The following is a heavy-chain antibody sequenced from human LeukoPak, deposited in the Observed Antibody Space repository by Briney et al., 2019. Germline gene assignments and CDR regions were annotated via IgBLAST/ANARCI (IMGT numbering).Heavy chain of an antibody. CDR1: GFTFRSYN. CDR2: ISSSSSYI. J-gene: IGHJ4*02. CDR3: ARDSSGWPKYYFDY. Sequence: GGSLRLSXAASGFTFRSYNMNWVRQAPGKGLEWVSSISSSSSYIYYADSVKGRFTISRDNAKNSLYLQMNSLRAEDTAVYYCARDSSGWPKYYFDYWGQGTLVTVSS. V-gene: IGHV3-21*01. D-gene: IGHD6-19*01.